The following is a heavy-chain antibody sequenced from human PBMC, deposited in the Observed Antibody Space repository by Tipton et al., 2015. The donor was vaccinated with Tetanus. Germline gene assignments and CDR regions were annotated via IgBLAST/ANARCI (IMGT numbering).Heavy chain of an antibody. Sequence: QSGAEVKKPGASVKVSCKASGYTFTGYYMHWVRQAPGQGLEWMGWINPNSGGTNYAQKFQGRVTMTRDTSISTAYMEVSRLRSDDTAIYYCARGIDYDSSGIDDFWGQRSLVTVSS. V-gene: IGHV1-2*02. D-gene: IGHD3-22*01. CDR1: GYTFTGYY. CDR2: INPNSGGT. J-gene: IGHJ4*02. CDR3: ARGIDYDSSGIDDF.